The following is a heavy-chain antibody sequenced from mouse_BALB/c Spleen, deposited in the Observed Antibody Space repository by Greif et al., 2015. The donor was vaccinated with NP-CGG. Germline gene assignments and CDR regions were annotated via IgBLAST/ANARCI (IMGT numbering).Heavy chain of an antibody. D-gene: IGHD1-1*01. V-gene: IGHV1-7*01. CDR2: INPSTGYT. J-gene: IGHJ4*01. CDR3: ARRGTTVVASMDY. Sequence: QVQLQQSGAELAKPGASVKMSCKASGYTFTSYWMHWVKQRPGQGLEWIGYINPSTGYTEYNQKFKDKATLTADKSSGTAYMQLSSLTSEDSAVYYCARRGTTVVASMDYWGQGTSVTVSS. CDR1: GYTFTSYW.